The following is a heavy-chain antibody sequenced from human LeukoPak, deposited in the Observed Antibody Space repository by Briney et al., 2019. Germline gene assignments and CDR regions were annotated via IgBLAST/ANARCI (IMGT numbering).Heavy chain of an antibody. V-gene: IGHV1-2*02. CDR3: ARTPLIGSVLIDY. CDR2: INPNSGGT. J-gene: IGHJ4*02. D-gene: IGHD6-25*01. Sequence: GASVKVSRKASGYTFTGYYMHWVRQAPGQGLEWMGWINPNSGGTNYAQKFQGRVTMTRDTSISTAYMELSRRRSDDTAVYYCARTPLIGSVLIDYWGQGTLVAVSS. CDR1: GYTFTGYY.